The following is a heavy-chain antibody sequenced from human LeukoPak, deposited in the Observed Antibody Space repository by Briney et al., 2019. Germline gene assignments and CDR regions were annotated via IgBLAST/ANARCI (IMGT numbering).Heavy chain of an antibody. D-gene: IGHD5-18*01. CDR2: IKQDGSEK. CDR3: ARGGYRNFDY. J-gene: IGHJ4*02. CDR1: GFTFSDYY. Sequence: GGSLRLSCAASGFTFSDYYMSWVRRAPGKGLEWVANIKQDGSEKYYVDSVKGRFTISRDNAKNSLYLEMNSLRVEDTAVYYCARGGYRNFDYWGQGTLVTVSS. V-gene: IGHV3-7*01.